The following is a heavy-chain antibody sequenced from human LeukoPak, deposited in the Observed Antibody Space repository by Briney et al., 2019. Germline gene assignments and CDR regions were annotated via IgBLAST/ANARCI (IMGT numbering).Heavy chain of an antibody. CDR2: IKQAGSEN. CDR3: ARADFWSGYRFDL. V-gene: IGHV3-7*01. Sequence: GGSLSLSCAASRFIFSNYWMTWVRQAPGKGLEWVANIKQAGSENSYVDSVKGRFTISRDNAKNSLYLQINSLRAEDTAVYYCARADFWSGYRFDLWGQGTLVSVSS. J-gene: IGHJ4*02. D-gene: IGHD3-3*01. CDR1: RFIFSNYW.